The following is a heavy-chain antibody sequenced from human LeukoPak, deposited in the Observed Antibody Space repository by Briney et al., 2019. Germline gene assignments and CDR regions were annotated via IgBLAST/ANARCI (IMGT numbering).Heavy chain of an antibody. CDR2: IIPIFGTA. CDR1: GGTFSSYA. D-gene: IGHD2-15*01. CDR3: ARARGMVVAATFDY. Sequence: ASVKVSCKASGGTFSSYAISWVRQAPGQGLEWMEGIIPIFGTANYAQKFQGRVTITADESTSTAYMELSSLRSEDTAVYYCARARGMVVAATFDYWGQGTLVTVSS. V-gene: IGHV1-69*01. J-gene: IGHJ4*02.